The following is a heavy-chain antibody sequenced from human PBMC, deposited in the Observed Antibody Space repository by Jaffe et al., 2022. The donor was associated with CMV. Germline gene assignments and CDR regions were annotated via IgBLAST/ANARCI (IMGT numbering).Heavy chain of an antibody. V-gene: IGHV4-59*01. D-gene: IGHD6-13*01. CDR1: GGSISSYY. CDR3: AGRDYSSSWYVF. CDR2: IYYSGST. J-gene: IGHJ4*02. Sequence: QVQLQESGPGLVKPSETLSLTCTVSGGSISSYYWSWIRQPPGKGLEWIGYIYYSGSTNYNPSLKSRVTISVDTSKNQFSLKLSSVTAADTAVYYCAGRDYSSSWYVFWGQGTLVTVSS.